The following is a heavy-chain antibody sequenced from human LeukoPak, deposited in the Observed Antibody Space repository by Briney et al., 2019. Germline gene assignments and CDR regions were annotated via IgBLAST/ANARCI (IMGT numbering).Heavy chain of an antibody. CDR2: IYYSGST. CDR3: ARERSSDAFDI. CDR1: GGSVSSRDFY. V-gene: IGHV4-39*02. J-gene: IGHJ3*02. Sequence: SETLSLTCSVSGGSVSSRDFYWAWIRQPPGKGLEWIGSIYYSGSTYYNPSLKSRVTISVDTSKNQFSLKLSSVTAADTAVYYCARERSSDAFDIWGQGTMVTVSS.